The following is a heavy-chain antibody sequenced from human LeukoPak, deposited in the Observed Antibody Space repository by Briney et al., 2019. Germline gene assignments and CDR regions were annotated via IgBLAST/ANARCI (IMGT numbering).Heavy chain of an antibody. V-gene: IGHV4-39*01. D-gene: IGHD3-3*01. Sequence: SETLSLTCTVSGGSISSSSYYWGWIRQPPGKGLEWIGSIYYSGSTYYNPSLKSRVTISVDTFKNQFSLKLSSVTAADTAVYYCARQAKNYDFWSGYYTYYYYGMDVWGQGTTVTVSS. CDR3: ARQAKNYDFWSGYYTYYYYGMDV. CDR2: IYYSGST. J-gene: IGHJ6*02. CDR1: GGSISSSSYY.